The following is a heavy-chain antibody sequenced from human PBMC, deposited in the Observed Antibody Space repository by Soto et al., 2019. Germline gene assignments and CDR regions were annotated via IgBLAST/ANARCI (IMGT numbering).Heavy chain of an antibody. V-gene: IGHV3-74*01. Sequence: GGSLRLSCAASGFTFSNSWMHWVRQVSGKGLEWVSRINADGTSTSYADSVKGRFTIARDNAKNSLYLQMHSLRDEDTAVYYCAREGWPLLQTGMDVWGQGTTVTVSS. J-gene: IGHJ6*02. D-gene: IGHD2-15*01. CDR3: AREGWPLLQTGMDV. CDR2: INADGTST. CDR1: GFTFSNSW.